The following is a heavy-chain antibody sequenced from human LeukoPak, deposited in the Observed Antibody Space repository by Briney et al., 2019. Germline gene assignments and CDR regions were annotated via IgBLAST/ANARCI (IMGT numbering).Heavy chain of an antibody. CDR1: GYTFTSYA. CDR2: INTYTGNP. D-gene: IGHD3-3*01. CDR3: ARYDFWSGYYRPGRYYYGMDV. Sequence: GASVKVSCKASGYTFTSYAMNWVRQAPGQGLEWMGWINTYTGNPTYAQGFTGRFVFSLDTSVSTAYLQISSLKAEDTAVYYCARYDFWSGYYRPGRYYYGMDVWGQGTTVTVSS. V-gene: IGHV7-4-1*02. J-gene: IGHJ6*02.